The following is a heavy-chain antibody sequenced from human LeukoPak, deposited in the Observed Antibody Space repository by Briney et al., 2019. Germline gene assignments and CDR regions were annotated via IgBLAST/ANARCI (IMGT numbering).Heavy chain of an antibody. CDR2: INRDGNT. Sequence: SETLSLTCAVYGGSFSGYWWNWIRQPPGKGPEWIGEINRDGNTKYNPSPKSRVTISIDTSMNQFSLKLRSVAAADTAVYYCARWGYGSGDSRGFDPWGQGIRVTVSS. J-gene: IGHJ5*02. D-gene: IGHD3-10*01. V-gene: IGHV4-34*01. CDR3: ARWGYGSGDSRGFDP. CDR1: GGSFSGYW.